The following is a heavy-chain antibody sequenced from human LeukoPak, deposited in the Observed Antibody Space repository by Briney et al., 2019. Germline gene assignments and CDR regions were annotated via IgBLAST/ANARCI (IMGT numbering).Heavy chain of an antibody. CDR3: AKAVEGFGEYDYYYYGMDV. CDR2: ISGSGGST. J-gene: IGHJ6*02. V-gene: IGHV3-23*01. CDR1: GFTFSSYA. Sequence: GGSLRLSCAASGFTFSSYAMHWVRQAPGKGLEWVSAISGSGGSTYYADSVKGRFTISRDNSKNTLYLQMNSLRAEDTAVYYCAKAVEGFGEYDYYYYGMDVWGQGTTVTVSS. D-gene: IGHD3-10*01.